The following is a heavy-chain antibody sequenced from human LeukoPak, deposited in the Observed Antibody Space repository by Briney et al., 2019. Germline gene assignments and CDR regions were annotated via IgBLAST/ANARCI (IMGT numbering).Heavy chain of an antibody. J-gene: IGHJ4*02. CDR2: ISGSGGST. D-gene: IGHD6-19*01. Sequence: AGGSLRLSCAASGFTFSTYAMNWVRQAPGKGLEWVSTISGSGGSTNYADSVKGRFTISRDNSKNTLYLQMNSLRAEDTAVYYCAKDPADYSSGWYYFDSWGQGTLVTVSS. CDR1: GFTFSTYA. V-gene: IGHV3-23*01. CDR3: AKDPADYSSGWYYFDS.